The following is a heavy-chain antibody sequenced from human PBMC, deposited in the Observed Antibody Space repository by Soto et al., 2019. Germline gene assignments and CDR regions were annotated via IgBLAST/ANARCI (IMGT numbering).Heavy chain of an antibody. J-gene: IGHJ6*02. CDR3: ARGAGYYAILTGYYYYYGMDV. V-gene: IGHV1-69*01. CDR2: IIPIFGTA. CDR1: GGTFSSYA. D-gene: IGHD3-9*01. Sequence: QVQLVQSGAEVKKPGSSVKVSCKASGGTFSSYAISWVRQAPGQGLEWMGGIIPIFGTANYAQKFQGRVTITADESTSTAYMELSSLRSEDTAVYYCARGAGYYAILTGYYYYYGMDVWGQGTTVTVSS.